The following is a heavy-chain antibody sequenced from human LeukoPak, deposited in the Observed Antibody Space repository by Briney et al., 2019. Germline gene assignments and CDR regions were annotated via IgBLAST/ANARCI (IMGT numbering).Heavy chain of an antibody. D-gene: IGHD3-3*01. CDR2: TYYSGST. CDR3: TRETSLRYYDFWSGWDY. Sequence: PSETLSLTCTVSGGSISSYYWSWIRQPPGKGLEWIGYTYYSGSTNYNPSLKSRVTISVDTSKNQFSLKLSSVTPEDTAVYYCTRETSLRYYDFWSGWDYWGQGTLVTVSS. V-gene: IGHV4-59*12. CDR1: GGSISSYY. J-gene: IGHJ4*02.